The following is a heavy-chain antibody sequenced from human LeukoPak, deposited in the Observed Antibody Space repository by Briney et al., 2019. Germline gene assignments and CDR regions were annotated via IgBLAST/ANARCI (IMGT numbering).Heavy chain of an antibody. J-gene: IGHJ4*02. Sequence: PSETLSLTCTVSGGSISSYYWSWIRQPPGKGLEWIGYIYYSGSTNYNPSLKSRVTISVDTSKNQFSLKLSSVTAADTAVYYCARAGYSSSPYFDYWGQGTLVTVPS. V-gene: IGHV4-59*01. CDR2: IYYSGST. CDR1: GGSISSYY. D-gene: IGHD6-6*01. CDR3: ARAGYSSSPYFDY.